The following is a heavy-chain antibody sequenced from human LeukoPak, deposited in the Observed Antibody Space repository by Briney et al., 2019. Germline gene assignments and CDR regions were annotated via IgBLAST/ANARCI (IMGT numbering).Heavy chain of an antibody. V-gene: IGHV4-4*07. D-gene: IGHD5-24*01. J-gene: IGHJ6*02. Sequence: SETLSLTCTVSGDSISTYYWTWIRQPAGEGLEWIGRIRNSGSTVYHPSLKSRVSMSLDTSKNQFSLQLISVTAADTAVYYCARGHGGPGADYYYGVDVWGQGTTVTVSS. CDR3: ARGHGGPGADYYYGVDV. CDR2: IRNSGST. CDR1: GDSISTYY.